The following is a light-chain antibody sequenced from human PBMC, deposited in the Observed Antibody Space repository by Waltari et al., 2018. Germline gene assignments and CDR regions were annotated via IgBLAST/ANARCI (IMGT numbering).Light chain of an antibody. CDR1: SSNIGTSY. V-gene: IGLV1-51*01. CDR2: DNN. J-gene: IGLJ2*01. CDR3: GTWDSSLRTVV. Sequence: QSVLTQPPSLSAAPGPMVTISCSGRSSNIGTSYVSWYQQLPGTAPKLLLYDNNKRPSGTPDRFSGSKSGTSATLGITGLQTGDEADYYCGTWDSSLRTVVFGGGTKLTVL.